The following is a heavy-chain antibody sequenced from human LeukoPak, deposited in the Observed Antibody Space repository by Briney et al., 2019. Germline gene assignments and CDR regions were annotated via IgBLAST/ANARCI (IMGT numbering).Heavy chain of an antibody. J-gene: IGHJ6*03. CDR3: AKDTRSDTYYYGSGSDMDV. D-gene: IGHD3-10*01. CDR2: IRYDGSNK. Sequence: GGPLRLSCAASGFTFNNCGMHWVRQAPGKGLEWVSFIRYDGSNKYYADSVKGRFTISRDNSKNTLYLQMNSLRAEDTAVYYCAKDTRSDTYYYGSGSDMDVWGKGTTVTVSS. V-gene: IGHV3-30*02. CDR1: GFTFNNCG.